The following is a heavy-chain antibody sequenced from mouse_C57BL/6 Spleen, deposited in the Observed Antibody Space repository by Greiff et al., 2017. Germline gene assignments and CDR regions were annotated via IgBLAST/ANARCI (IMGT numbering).Heavy chain of an antibody. CDR2: IDPENGDT. D-gene: IGHD3-2*02. V-gene: IGHV14-4*01. Sequence: VQLQQSGAELVRPGASVKLSCTASGFNIKDDYMHWVKQRPEQGLEWIGWIDPENGDTEYASKFQGKATITADTSSNTAYLQLSSLTSEDTAVYYCTGDSSGSPYFDYWGQGTTLTVSS. CDR3: TGDSSGSPYFDY. CDR1: GFNIKDDY. J-gene: IGHJ2*01.